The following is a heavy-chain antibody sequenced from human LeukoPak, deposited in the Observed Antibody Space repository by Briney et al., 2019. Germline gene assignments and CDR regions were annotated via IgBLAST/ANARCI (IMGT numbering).Heavy chain of an antibody. J-gene: IGHJ6*02. Sequence: GGSLRLSCAASGFTLEDYAVHGVRQAPGKGVEWVSLISGDGGSTYYADSVKGRFTISRDNSKNSLYLQMNSLRTEDTALYYCAKDSFCSGGSCYPYGYYYYGMDVWGQGTTVTVSS. CDR1: GFTLEDYA. CDR3: AKDSFCSGGSCYPYGYYYYGMDV. V-gene: IGHV3-43*02. CDR2: ISGDGGST. D-gene: IGHD2-15*01.